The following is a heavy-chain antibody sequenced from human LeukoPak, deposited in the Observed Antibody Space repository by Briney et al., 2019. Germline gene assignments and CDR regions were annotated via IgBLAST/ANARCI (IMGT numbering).Heavy chain of an antibody. Sequence: GGSLRLSCAASGFTVSSNYMSWVRQAPGKGLEWVAVIYSGGSTYYADSVKGRFTISRDNSKKTPDLQMNSLRAEDTAVYYCARRAGAYSHPYDSWGQGTLVTVSS. CDR2: IYSGGST. CDR3: ARRAGAYSHPYDS. J-gene: IGHJ4*02. D-gene: IGHD4/OR15-4a*01. V-gene: IGHV3-53*01. CDR1: GFTVSSNY.